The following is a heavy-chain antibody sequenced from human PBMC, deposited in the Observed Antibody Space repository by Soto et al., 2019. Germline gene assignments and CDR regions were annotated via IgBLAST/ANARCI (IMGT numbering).Heavy chain of an antibody. CDR3: VRGGSNYAS. Sequence: GGSLRLSCTATGFTFSDSWMTWVRQAPGKGLEWVARIKPDESEKKYADSVKGRFSISRDNAKNSMYLQMDSLRGEDTAVYYCVRGGSNYASWGQGTLVTVSS. V-gene: IGHV3-7*01. CDR2: IKPDESEK. CDR1: GFTFSDSW. D-gene: IGHD4-4*01. J-gene: IGHJ5*02.